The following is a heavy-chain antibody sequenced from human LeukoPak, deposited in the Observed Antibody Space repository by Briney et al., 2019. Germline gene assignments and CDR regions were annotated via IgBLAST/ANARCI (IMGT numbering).Heavy chain of an antibody. CDR1: GFTFSSYG. V-gene: IGHV3-30*18. D-gene: IGHD1-26*01. CDR2: ISYDGSNK. J-gene: IGHJ4*02. CDR3: AKSRLVGATTASLDY. Sequence: GSLRLSCAASGFTFSSYGMHWVRQAPGKGLEWVAVISYDGSNKYYADSVKGRFTISRDNSKNTLYLQMNSLRAEDTAVYYCAKSRLVGATTASLDYWGQGTLVTVSS.